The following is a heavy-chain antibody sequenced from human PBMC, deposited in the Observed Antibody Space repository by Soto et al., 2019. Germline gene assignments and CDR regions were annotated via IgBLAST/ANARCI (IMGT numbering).Heavy chain of an antibody. CDR1: GFTFSDYY. CDR2: ISSGGTTI. V-gene: IGHV3-11*01. CDR3: ATKGCGHYFQFDP. D-gene: IGHD3-22*01. Sequence: PRLSCAASGFTFSDYYMSWIRQAPGKGLEWVSYISSGGTTIYYADSVKGRLTISRDDAKNSLFLQMNSLRPEDTAVYFCATKGCGHYFQFDPWGQGTLVTVSS. J-gene: IGHJ5*02.